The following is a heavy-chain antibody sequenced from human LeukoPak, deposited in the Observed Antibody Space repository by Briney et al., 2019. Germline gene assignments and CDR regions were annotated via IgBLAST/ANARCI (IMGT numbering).Heavy chain of an antibody. CDR1: GASFTGYY. D-gene: IGHD6-19*01. CDR3: ARAEAVPDSYFDY. CDR2: ATYSGST. V-gene: IGHV4-59*01. J-gene: IGHJ4*02. Sequence: PSETLTLPCSVSGASFTGYYWGWIRQPPGKGLGGFGDATYSGSTNYNPSLKSRVTMSVNTSKNHCSLRLSSVDTSGTAVYYCARAEAVPDSYFDYWGQGTLVTVSS.